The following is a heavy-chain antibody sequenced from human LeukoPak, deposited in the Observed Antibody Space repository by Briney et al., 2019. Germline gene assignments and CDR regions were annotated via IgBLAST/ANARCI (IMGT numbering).Heavy chain of an antibody. Sequence: PGESLKISCKGSGYSFTSYWIGWVRQMPGKGLEWMGIIYPGDSDTRYSPSFQGQVTISADKSISTAYLQWSSLKASDTAMYYCASPTKMVRGVIEAFDIWGQGTMVTVSS. J-gene: IGHJ3*02. CDR3: ASPTKMVRGVIEAFDI. CDR1: GYSFTSYW. V-gene: IGHV5-51*01. CDR2: IYPGDSDT. D-gene: IGHD3-10*01.